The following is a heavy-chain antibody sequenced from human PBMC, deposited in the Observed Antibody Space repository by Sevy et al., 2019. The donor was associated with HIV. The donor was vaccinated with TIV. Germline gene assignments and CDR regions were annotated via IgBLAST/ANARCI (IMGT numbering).Heavy chain of an antibody. CDR1: GFTVSRNF. V-gene: IGHV3-53*01. D-gene: IGHD2-2*01. J-gene: IGHJ5*02. CDR2: IYSDGTT. CDR3: ARERGDIVVVPAANYKNWFDP. Sequence: GGSLRLSCAASGFTVSRNFMSWIRQAPGKGLEWVSIIYSDGTTFYADSVKGRFTISRDNSRNTLYLQMNTLRAEDTAVYYCARERGDIVVVPAANYKNWFDPWGQGTLVTVSS.